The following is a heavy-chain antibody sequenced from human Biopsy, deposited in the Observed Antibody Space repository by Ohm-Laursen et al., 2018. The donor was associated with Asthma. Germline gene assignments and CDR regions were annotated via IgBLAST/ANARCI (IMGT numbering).Heavy chain of an antibody. V-gene: IGHV1-24*01. D-gene: IGHD5-12*01. Sequence: ASVKVSCKFSGYSLTDLSMHWVRQAPGQGLEWMGGHDHEEGGTVNARRFQGRVTMTEDTSTDTAYIGLSSLSSDDTAVYYCASYFPKGYVRYNFQFWGQGTLVTVSS. J-gene: IGHJ4*02. CDR2: HDHEEGGT. CDR1: GYSLTDLS. CDR3: ASYFPKGYVRYNFQF.